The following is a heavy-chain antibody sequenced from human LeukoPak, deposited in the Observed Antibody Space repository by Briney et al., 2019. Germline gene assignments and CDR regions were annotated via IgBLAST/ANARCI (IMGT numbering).Heavy chain of an antibody. J-gene: IGHJ3*02. D-gene: IGHD2-21*01. CDR2: IYYSGST. Sequence: SQTLSLTCTVSGGSISSGGYYWSWIRQHPGKGLEWIGYIYYSGSTYYNPSLKSRVTISVDTSKNQFSLKVSSVTAADTAVYYCAARSGGEEVAFDIWGQGTMVTVSS. V-gene: IGHV4-31*03. CDR3: AARSGGEEVAFDI. CDR1: GGSISSGGYY.